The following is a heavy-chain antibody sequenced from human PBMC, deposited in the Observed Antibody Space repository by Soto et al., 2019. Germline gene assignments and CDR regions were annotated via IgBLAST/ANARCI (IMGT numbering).Heavy chain of an antibody. J-gene: IGHJ5*02. D-gene: IGHD2-2*01. CDR2: INHSGST. V-gene: IGHV4-34*01. CDR3: ASLFYCSSTSCYPRKGRNWFDP. Sequence: QVQLQQWGAGLLKPSETLSLTCAVYGGSFSGYYWSWIRQPPGKGLEWIGEINHSGSTNYNPSLKRRVTISVDTTKNQFSLKLSAVTAADTAVYYCASLFYCSSTSCYPRKGRNWFDPWGQGTLVTVSS. CDR1: GGSFSGYY.